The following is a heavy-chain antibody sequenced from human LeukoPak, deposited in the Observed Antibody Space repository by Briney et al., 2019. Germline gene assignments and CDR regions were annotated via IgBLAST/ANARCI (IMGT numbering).Heavy chain of an antibody. V-gene: IGHV4-59*08. D-gene: IGHD3-10*01. J-gene: IGHJ6*02. CDR3: ARRRLWFGESGHYYYYGMDV. CDR1: GGSLSPYY. Sequence: SETLSLTCTVSGGSLSPYYWTWIRQPPGKGLEWIGYIYHTGTTRYNPSLNSRVTISVETSKNQFSLRLSSVTAADTAVYYCARRRLWFGESGHYYYYGMDVWGQGTTVTVSS. CDR2: IYHTGTT.